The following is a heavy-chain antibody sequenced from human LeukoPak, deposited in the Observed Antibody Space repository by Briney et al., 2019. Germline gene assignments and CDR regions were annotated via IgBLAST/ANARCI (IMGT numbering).Heavy chain of an antibody. CDR2: ISSSSSYI. J-gene: IGHJ4*02. V-gene: IGHV3-21*01. Sequence: GGSLRLSCAASGFTFSSCSMNWVRQAPGKGLEWVSSISSSSSYIYYADSVKGRFTISRDNAKNSLYLQMNSLRAEDTAVYYCARDRYDILTGYDHHFDYWGQGTLVTVSS. CDR1: GFTFSSCS. D-gene: IGHD3-9*01. CDR3: ARDRYDILTGYDHHFDY.